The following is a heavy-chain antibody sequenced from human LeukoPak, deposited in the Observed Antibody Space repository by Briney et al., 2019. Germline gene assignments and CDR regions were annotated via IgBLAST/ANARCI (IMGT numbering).Heavy chain of an antibody. D-gene: IGHD2-2*01. J-gene: IGHJ5*02. CDR3: ARQLGYCSNTSCYPWFDP. CDR2: IYYSGNT. CDR1: GASISSYY. Sequence: SETLSLTCTVSGASISSYYWSWIRQPPGKGLEWIGYIYYSGNTKYNPSLNSRVTISVDTSKNQFSLKLSSVPAADTAVYYCARQLGYCSNTSCYPWFDPWGQGTLVTVSS. V-gene: IGHV4-59*01.